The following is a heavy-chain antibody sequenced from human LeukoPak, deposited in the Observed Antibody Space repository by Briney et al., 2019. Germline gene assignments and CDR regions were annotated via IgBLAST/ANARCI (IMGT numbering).Heavy chain of an antibody. D-gene: IGHD4-4*01. V-gene: IGHV4-59*01. CDR2: IYYSGST. CDR3: ARVHSNYFHDPYYYYGMDV. Sequence: PSETLSLTCTVSGGSISSYYWSWIRQPPGKGLEWIGYIYYSGSTNYNPSLKSRVTISVDTSKNQFSLKLSSVTAADTAVYYCARVHSNYFHDPYYYYGMDVWGQGTTVTVSS. J-gene: IGHJ6*02. CDR1: GGSISSYY.